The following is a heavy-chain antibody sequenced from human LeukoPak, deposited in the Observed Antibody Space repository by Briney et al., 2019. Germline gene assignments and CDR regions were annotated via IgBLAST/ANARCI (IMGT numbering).Heavy chain of an antibody. J-gene: IGHJ5*02. CDR1: GFTFSSYS. V-gene: IGHV3-23*01. CDR2: ISGSGGST. CDR3: AKSHVVRGHNWFDP. Sequence: GGSLRLSCAASGFTFSSYSMNWVRQAPGKGLEWVSAISGSGGSTYYADSVKGRFTISRDNSKNTLYLQMNSLRAEDTAVYYCAKSHVVRGHNWFDPWGQGTLVTVSS. D-gene: IGHD3-10*02.